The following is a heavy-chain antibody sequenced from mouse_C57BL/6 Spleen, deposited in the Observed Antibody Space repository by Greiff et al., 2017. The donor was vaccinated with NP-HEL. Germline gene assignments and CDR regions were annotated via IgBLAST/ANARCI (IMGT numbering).Heavy chain of an antibody. J-gene: IGHJ2*01. CDR3: AREGSTMITIDY. CDR2: INPSTGGT. V-gene: IGHV1-42*01. D-gene: IGHD2-4*01. CDR1: GYSFTGYY. Sequence: VQLQQSGPELVKPGASVKISCKASGYSFTGYYMNWVKQSPEKSLEWIGEINPSTGGTTYNQKFKAKATLTVDKSSSTAYMQLKSLTSEDSAVYYCAREGSTMITIDYWGQGTTLTVSS.